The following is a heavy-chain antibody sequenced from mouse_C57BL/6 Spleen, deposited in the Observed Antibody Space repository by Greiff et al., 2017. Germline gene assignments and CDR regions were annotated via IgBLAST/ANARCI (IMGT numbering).Heavy chain of an antibody. Sequence: EVKLMESGPGLVKPSQSLSLTCSVTGYSITSGYYWNWIRQFPGNKLEWMGYISYDGSNNYNPSLKNRISITRDTSKNQFFLKLNSVTTEDTATYYCARGYGDYWGQGTTLTVSS. CDR1: GYSITSGYY. CDR3: ARGYGDY. V-gene: IGHV3-6*01. D-gene: IGHD1-1*01. J-gene: IGHJ2*01. CDR2: ISYDGSN.